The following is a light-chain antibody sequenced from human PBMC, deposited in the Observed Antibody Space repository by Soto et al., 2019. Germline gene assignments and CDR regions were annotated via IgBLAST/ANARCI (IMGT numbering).Light chain of an antibody. Sequence: QPVLTQSPSASASLGASVKLTCTLSSGHSSYVIAWHQQQPEKGPRYLMNLSSDGSHSKGDGIPDRFSGSSSGAERYLTISSLQSEDEADYYCQTWGTGIRVFGGGTKLTVL. CDR3: QTWGTGIRV. J-gene: IGLJ3*02. CDR1: SGHSSYV. V-gene: IGLV4-69*01. CDR2: LSSDGSH.